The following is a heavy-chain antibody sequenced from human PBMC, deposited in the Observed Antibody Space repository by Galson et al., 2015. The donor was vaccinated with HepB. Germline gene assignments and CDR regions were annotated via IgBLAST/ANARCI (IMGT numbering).Heavy chain of an antibody. Sequence: SLRLSCAASGFTFSSYAMHWVRQAPGEGLEWVAVISYDGSNKYYADSVKGRFTISRDNSKNTLYLQMNSLRAEDTAVYYCARDNPPYSSSWYFDYWGQGTLVTVSS. D-gene: IGHD6-13*01. CDR3: ARDNPPYSSSWYFDY. J-gene: IGHJ4*02. V-gene: IGHV3-30*04. CDR1: GFTFSSYA. CDR2: ISYDGSNK.